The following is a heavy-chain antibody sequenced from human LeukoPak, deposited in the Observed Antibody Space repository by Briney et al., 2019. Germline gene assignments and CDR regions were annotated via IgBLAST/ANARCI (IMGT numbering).Heavy chain of an antibody. CDR2: IRYDGSNK. Sequence: RPGGSLRLSCAASGVTFSSYGMHWVRQAPGKGLEWVAFIRYDGSNKYYADSVKGRFTISRDNSKNTLYLQMNSLRAEDTAVYYCAKDRYCSSTSCRPYYMDVWGKGTTVTVSS. CDR3: AKDRYCSSTSCRPYYMDV. CDR1: GVTFSSYG. J-gene: IGHJ6*03. D-gene: IGHD2-2*01. V-gene: IGHV3-30*02.